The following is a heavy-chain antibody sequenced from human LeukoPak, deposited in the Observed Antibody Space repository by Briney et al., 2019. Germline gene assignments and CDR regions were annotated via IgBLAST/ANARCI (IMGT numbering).Heavy chain of an antibody. CDR3: AKDGERATITGDAAFDI. CDR2: IRHHGGNV. J-gene: IGHJ3*02. CDR1: GFSFSNYG. V-gene: IGHV3-30*02. D-gene: IGHD5-24*01. Sequence: GGFLRLSCGASGFSFSNYGMHWVRQAPGKGLEWVAFIRHHGGNVYYADSVKGRFTISRENSKNALYLQMNSLRAEDTAVYYCAKDGERATITGDAAFDIWGQGTMVTVS.